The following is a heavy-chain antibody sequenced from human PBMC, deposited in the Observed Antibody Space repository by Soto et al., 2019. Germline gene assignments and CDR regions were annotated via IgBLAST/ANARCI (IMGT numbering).Heavy chain of an antibody. J-gene: IGHJ4*02. CDR1: GGSISSYY. CDR2: IYYSGST. Sequence: PSETLSLTCTVSGGSISSYYWSWIRQPPGKGLEWIGYIYYSGSTYYNPSLKSRVTIFVDTSKNHFSLKLSSVTAADTAVYYCARHLGEGYFDYWGQGTLVTVSS. V-gene: IGHV4-59*08. CDR3: ARHLGEGYFDY.